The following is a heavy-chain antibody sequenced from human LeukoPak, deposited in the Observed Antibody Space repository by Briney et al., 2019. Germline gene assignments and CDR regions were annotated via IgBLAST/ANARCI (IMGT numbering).Heavy chain of an antibody. CDR1: SGSFSGYY. J-gene: IGHJ4*02. CDR3: ARGDLTTVTAFDY. V-gene: IGHV4-34*01. CDR2: INQSGST. D-gene: IGHD4-17*01. Sequence: SETLSLTCAVYSGSFSGYYWSWIRQPPGKGLEWIGEINQSGSTNYNPSLKSRVTMSVDTSKNQLSLKLSPVTAADTAVYYCARGDLTTVTAFDYWGQGTLVTVSS.